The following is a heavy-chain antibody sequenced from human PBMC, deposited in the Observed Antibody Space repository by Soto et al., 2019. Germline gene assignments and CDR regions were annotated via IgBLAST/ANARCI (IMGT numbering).Heavy chain of an antibody. V-gene: IGHV5-51*01. Sequence: PGESLKISCKGSGYSFTSYWIGWVRQMPGKGLEWMGIIYPGDSDTRYSPSFQGQVTISAYKSISTAYLQWSSLKASDTAIYYCASRTVNDYGGNSEYYYGMDVWGQGTTVTVSS. CDR3: ASRTVNDYGGNSEYYYGMDV. J-gene: IGHJ6*02. D-gene: IGHD4-17*01. CDR1: GYSFTSYW. CDR2: IYPGDSDT.